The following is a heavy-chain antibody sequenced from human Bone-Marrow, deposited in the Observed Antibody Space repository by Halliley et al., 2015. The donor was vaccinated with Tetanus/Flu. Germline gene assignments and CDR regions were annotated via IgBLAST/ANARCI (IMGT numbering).Heavy chain of an antibody. Sequence: INADGSSSTSADSVKGRFTISRDNAKNTLYLQMNSLKPEDSAVYYCARDQEGYFYESSGYIDYWGQGALVTVSS. V-gene: IGHV3-74*01. D-gene: IGHD3-22*01. J-gene: IGHJ4*02. CDR2: INADGSSS. CDR3: ARDQEGYFYESSGYIDY.